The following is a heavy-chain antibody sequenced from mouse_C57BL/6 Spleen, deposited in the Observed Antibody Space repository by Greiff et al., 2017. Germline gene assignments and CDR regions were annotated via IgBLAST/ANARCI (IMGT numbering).Heavy chain of an antibody. CDR3: ARYYSLDY. CDR2: IRNKANGYTT. Sequence: EVQRVESGGGLVQPGGSLSLSCAASGFTFTDYYMSWVRQPPGKALEWLGFIRNKANGYTTEYSASVKGRFTISRDNSQSILYLQLNALRAEDSATYYCARYYSLDYWGQGTTLTVSS. J-gene: IGHJ2*01. V-gene: IGHV7-3*01. CDR1: GFTFTDYY. D-gene: IGHD2-12*01.